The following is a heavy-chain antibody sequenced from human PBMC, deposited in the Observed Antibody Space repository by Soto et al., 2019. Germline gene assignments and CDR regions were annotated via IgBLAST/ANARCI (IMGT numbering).Heavy chain of an antibody. J-gene: IGHJ5*01. CDR2: MHYSGST. CDR1: GGSISSSSYY. CDR3: ARSFWSGNWFDP. D-gene: IGHD3-3*01. Sequence: SETLSLTCTVSGGSISSSSYYWGWIRQPPGKGLEWIGSMHYSGSTYYNPSLKSRVTISVDTSKNQVSLRLSSVTAADTAVYYCARSFWSGNWFDPWGQGTTVTVSS. V-gene: IGHV4-39*01.